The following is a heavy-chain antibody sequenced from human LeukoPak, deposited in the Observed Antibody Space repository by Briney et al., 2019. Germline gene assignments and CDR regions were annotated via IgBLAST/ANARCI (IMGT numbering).Heavy chain of an antibody. V-gene: IGHV4-34*01. CDR1: GGSFSGYY. Sequence: PSETLSLTCAVYGGSFSGYYWSWIRQPPGKGLEWIGEINHSGSTNYNPSLKSRVTISVDTSKNQCSLKLSSVTAADTAVYYCARVVGAMSPWYFQHWGQGTLVTVSS. CDR3: ARVVGAMSPWYFQH. J-gene: IGHJ1*01. CDR2: INHSGST. D-gene: IGHD1-26*01.